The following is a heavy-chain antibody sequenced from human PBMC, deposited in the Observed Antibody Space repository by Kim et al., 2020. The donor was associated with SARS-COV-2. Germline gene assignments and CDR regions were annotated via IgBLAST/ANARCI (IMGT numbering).Heavy chain of an antibody. D-gene: IGHD1-26*01. J-gene: IGHJ6*02. V-gene: IGHV3-74*01. CDR3: ASGSLVGAPNAHYYYYGMDV. Sequence: GRFTITRDNAKNTLYLQVNSLRAEDTAVYYCASGSLVGAPNAHYYYYGMDVWGQGTTVTVSS.